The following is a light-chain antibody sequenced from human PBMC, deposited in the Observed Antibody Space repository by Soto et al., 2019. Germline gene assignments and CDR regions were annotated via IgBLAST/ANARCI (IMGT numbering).Light chain of an antibody. J-gene: IGLJ1*01. CDR1: SSNIGSNF. V-gene: IGLV1-47*01. CDR3: AAWDDSLSVYV. Sequence: QAVVTQAPSASGTPGQRVTISCSGSSSNIGSNFVYWYQKFPGTAPKVLIYRNDQRPSGVPDRFSGSKSGTSASLAISGLRSEDEADYYCAAWDDSLSVYVFGTGTKLTVL. CDR2: RND.